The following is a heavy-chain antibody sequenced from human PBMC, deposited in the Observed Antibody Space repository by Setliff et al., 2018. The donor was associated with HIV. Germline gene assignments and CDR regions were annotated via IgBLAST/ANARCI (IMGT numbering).Heavy chain of an antibody. CDR1: GGSISTGVYY. J-gene: IGHJ4*02. CDR3: ARVGDLGSTYYFDY. V-gene: IGHV4-61*02. D-gene: IGHD1-26*01. CDR2: ISASGST. Sequence: SSETLSLTCTVSGGSISTGVYYWSWIRQPADKALEWIGRISASGSTNYNPSLESRVTLSIDTSNNQFSLKLTSVTAADTAVYYCARVGDLGSTYYFDYWGQGALVTVSS.